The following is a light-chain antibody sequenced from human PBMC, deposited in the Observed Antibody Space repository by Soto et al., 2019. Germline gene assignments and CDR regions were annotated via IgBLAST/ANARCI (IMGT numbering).Light chain of an antibody. J-gene: IGLJ2*01. CDR3: AAWDDSLNGVL. CDR1: SSNIGINA. V-gene: IGLV1-44*01. CDR2: DNN. Sequence: QSVLTQPPSASGTPGQRVTISCSGSSSNIGINAVNWYQQLPGTAPKLLMYDNNQRPSGVPDRFSGSKSGTSGSLAISGLHSDDEADYYCAAWDDSLNGVLFGGGTKLTVL.